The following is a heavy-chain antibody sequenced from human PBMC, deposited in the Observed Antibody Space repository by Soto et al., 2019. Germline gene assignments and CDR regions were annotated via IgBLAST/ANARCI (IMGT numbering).Heavy chain of an antibody. J-gene: IGHJ5*02. D-gene: IGHD6-19*01. V-gene: IGHV2-5*02. CDR2: IYWDDDK. CDR1: GFSLSTSGVG. CDR3: AHRSRSGWYDRWFDP. Sequence: QITLKESGPPLVKPTQTLTLTCTVSGFSLSTSGVGVAWIRQPPGKALEWLALIYWDDDKWYRPSLKSRLTITKDASKNQVVLTMTNMDPLDTATYYCAHRSRSGWYDRWFDPWGQGTLVTVSS.